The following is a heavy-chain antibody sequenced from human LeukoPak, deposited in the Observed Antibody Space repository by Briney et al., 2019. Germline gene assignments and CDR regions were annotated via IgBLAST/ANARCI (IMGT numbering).Heavy chain of an antibody. CDR1: GVSFSTYY. V-gene: IGHV4-34*01. D-gene: IGHD4-17*01. CDR3: ARQLYGSDY. CDR2: VNHSGYT. Sequence: PSATLSLTCDVSGVSFSTYYWSWIRQSPEKGLEWIGEVNHSGYTNYNPSLKGRVTISVDTSKNQFSLKLSSVTAADTAVYYCARQLYGSDYWGQGTLVTVSS. J-gene: IGHJ4*02.